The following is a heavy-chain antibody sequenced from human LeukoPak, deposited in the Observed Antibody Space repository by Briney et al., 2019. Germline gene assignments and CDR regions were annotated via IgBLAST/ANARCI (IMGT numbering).Heavy chain of an antibody. CDR3: VRGLGPPIWSDP. CDR2: INPNTGGP. V-gene: IGHV1-2*02. CDR1: GYTFTDYY. Sequence: ASVKVSCKASGYTFTDYYIHWVRQAPGQGLEWMAWINPNTGGPNYAQKYQGRVTLTWDTSISTVYLELSSLTSDDTAIYYFVRGLGPPIWSDPWAQEPLVTVSS. D-gene: IGHD3-16*01. J-gene: IGHJ5*02.